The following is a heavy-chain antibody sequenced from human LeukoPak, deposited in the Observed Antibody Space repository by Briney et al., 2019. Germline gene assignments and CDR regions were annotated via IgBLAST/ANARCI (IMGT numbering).Heavy chain of an antibody. CDR2: IYTSGST. V-gene: IGHV4-61*02. CDR3: ARCSGYGSLYFDY. CDR1: GGSISSGSYY. Sequence: SQTLSLTCTVSGGSISSGSYYWSWIRQPAGKGLEWIGRIYTSGSTNYNPSLKSRVTISVDTSKNQFSLKLSSVTAADTAAYYCARCSGYGSLYFDYWGQGTLVTVSS. D-gene: IGHD3-22*01. J-gene: IGHJ4*02.